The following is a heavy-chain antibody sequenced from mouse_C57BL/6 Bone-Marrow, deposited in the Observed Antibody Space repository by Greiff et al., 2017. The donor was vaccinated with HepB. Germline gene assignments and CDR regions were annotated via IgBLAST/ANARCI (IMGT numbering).Heavy chain of an antibody. CDR2: IYPGDGDT. J-gene: IGHJ4*01. CDR3: ARMEENYPGGLGHYYAMDY. V-gene: IGHV1-82*01. CDR1: GYAFSSSR. D-gene: IGHD4-1*01. Sequence: VQLQQSGPELVKPGASVKISCKASGYAFSSSRMNWVKQRPGKGLEWIGRIYPGDGDTNYNGKFKGKATLTADKSSSPAYMQLSSLTSEDSAVYFCARMEENYPGGLGHYYAMDYWGQGTSVTVSS.